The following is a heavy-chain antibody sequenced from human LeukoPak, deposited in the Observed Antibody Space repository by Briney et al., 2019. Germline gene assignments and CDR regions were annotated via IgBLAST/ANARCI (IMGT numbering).Heavy chain of an antibody. D-gene: IGHD5-24*01. J-gene: IGHJ4*02. CDR3: AREGRDRFNIIDS. V-gene: IGHV1-18*01. Sequence: GASVNVSCTASGYTFTSYGISWVRQAPGQGLEWMGWISAYNGNTNYAQTLQGRVTMTTDKSTSTAYTELRSLRSRDKTVYYCAREGRDRFNIIDSWGQGNL. CDR2: ISAYNGNT. CDR1: GYTFTSYG.